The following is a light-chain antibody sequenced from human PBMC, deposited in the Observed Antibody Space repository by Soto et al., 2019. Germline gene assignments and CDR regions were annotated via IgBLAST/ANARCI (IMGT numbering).Light chain of an antibody. Sequence: EIVLTQSPGTLSLSPGERATLSCRASQSVSSNYLAWYKQKPGQAPRLLIYGASSRATGIPDRFSGSGSGTDFTLTISRLEPEDFAVYYCQQYGSSPTFGQGTKVEIK. V-gene: IGKV3-20*01. J-gene: IGKJ1*01. CDR3: QQYGSSPT. CDR1: QSVSSNY. CDR2: GAS.